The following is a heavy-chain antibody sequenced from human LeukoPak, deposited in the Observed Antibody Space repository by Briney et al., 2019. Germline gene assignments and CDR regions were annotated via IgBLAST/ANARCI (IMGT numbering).Heavy chain of an antibody. V-gene: IGHV3-7*04. CDR3: ARYPTSDAFDF. CDR1: GFTFSSYW. Sequence: PGGSLRLSCAASGFTFSSYWMTWVRQTPGKGLEWVANIKEDGSEKHYVDSVKGRFTISGDNAKNSLFLQMNSLRAEDTAVYYCARYPTSDAFDFWGQGTMVTVSS. J-gene: IGHJ3*01. CDR2: IKEDGSEK.